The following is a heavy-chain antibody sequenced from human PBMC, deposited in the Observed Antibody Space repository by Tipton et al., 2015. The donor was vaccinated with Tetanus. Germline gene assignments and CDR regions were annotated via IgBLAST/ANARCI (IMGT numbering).Heavy chain of an antibody. CDR3: ASGGSLDY. CDR2: ISSTTAYI. Sequence: SLRLSCAASGFTFSSYAMNWVRQAPGKGLEWVASISSTTAYIDYADSVKGRFTISRDNAKNSVYLQMNSLGVEDSAVYFCASGGSLDYWGQGTLVTVAS. D-gene: IGHD3-10*01. CDR1: GFTFSSYA. J-gene: IGHJ4*02. V-gene: IGHV3-21*01.